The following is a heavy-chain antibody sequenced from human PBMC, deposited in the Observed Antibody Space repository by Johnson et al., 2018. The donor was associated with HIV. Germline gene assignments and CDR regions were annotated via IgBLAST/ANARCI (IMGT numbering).Heavy chain of an antibody. CDR3: ARDWSLSGGIAARYDAFDI. D-gene: IGHD6-6*01. Sequence: VQLVESGGGLVQPGGSLRLSCAASGFTFSSYWMHWVRQAPGKGLVWVSVIYSGGSTYYADSVKGRFTISRDNSKNTLYLQMHSLRAEDTAVYYCARDWSLSGGIAARYDAFDIWGQGTMVTVSS. CDR2: IYSGGST. CDR1: GFTFSSYW. V-gene: IGHV3-66*02. J-gene: IGHJ3*02.